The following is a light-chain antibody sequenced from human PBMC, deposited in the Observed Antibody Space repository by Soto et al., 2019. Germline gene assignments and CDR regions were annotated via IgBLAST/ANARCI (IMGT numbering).Light chain of an antibody. CDR1: QSVLYSSNNKNY. Sequence: DIVMTQSPDSLAVSLGERATINCKSSQSVLYSSNNKNYLAWYQQKPGQPPKLLIYWASTRESGVPDRFSGSRSGTDFTLTISSLQAEDVAVYYCQQYYSIPSLTFGGGPKVEIK. J-gene: IGKJ4*01. CDR2: WAS. CDR3: QQYYSIPSLT. V-gene: IGKV4-1*01.